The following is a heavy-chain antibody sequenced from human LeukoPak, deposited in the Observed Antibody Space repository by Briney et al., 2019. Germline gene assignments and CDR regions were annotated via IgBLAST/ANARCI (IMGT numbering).Heavy chain of an antibody. D-gene: IGHD3-10*01. CDR1: GFTFSSYG. J-gene: IGHJ4*02. V-gene: IGHV3-33*01. Sequence: SGGSLRLSCAASGFTFSSYGMHWVRQAPGKGLEWVAVIWYDGSNKYYADSVKGRFSIYRDNSKKKLYLQMNSLRAEDTAVYYCATMVRGVSAYAPLDYWGQGTLVTVSS. CDR2: IWYDGSNK. CDR3: ATMVRGVSAYAPLDY.